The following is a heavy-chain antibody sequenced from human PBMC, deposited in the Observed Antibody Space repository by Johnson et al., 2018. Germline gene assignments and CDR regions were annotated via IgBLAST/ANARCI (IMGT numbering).Heavy chain of an antibody. CDR1: GFTFSSHS. J-gene: IGHJ3*01. CDR3: AAYYYGAFDV. D-gene: IGHD3-10*01. V-gene: IGHV3-48*04. Sequence: VQLVESGGGLVQPGGSLRLSCAASGFTFSSHSMNWVRQAPGKGLEWVSYISGSSRTIHYADSVRGRFTISRDNAKNSLFLHMDSLRPEDTAVYYCAAYYYGAFDVWGQGTLVTVSS. CDR2: ISGSSRTI.